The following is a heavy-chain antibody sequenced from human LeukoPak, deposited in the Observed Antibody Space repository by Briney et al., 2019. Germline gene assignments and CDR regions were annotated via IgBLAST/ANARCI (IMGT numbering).Heavy chain of an antibody. D-gene: IGHD6-19*01. CDR2: IRYDGSNK. J-gene: IGHJ1*01. V-gene: IGHV3-30*02. Sequence: AGGSLRLSCGASGLTFSSYGMHWVRQAPGKGLEWVAFIRYDGSNKCYADSVKGRFTISRDNSKNTLYLQMNSLRAEDTAVYYWAGGGKIALAGTRSPQYFQHWGQGTLVTVSS. CDR3: AGGGKIALAGTRSPQYFQH. CDR1: GLTFSSYG.